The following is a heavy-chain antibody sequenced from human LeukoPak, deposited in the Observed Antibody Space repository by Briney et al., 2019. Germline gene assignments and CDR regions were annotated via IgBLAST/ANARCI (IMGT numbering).Heavy chain of an antibody. J-gene: IGHJ4*02. D-gene: IGHD2-2*01. CDR1: GGSISSYY. V-gene: IGHV4-59*08. Sequence: SETLSLTCTVSGGSISSYYWSWIRQPPGKGLEWIGYIYYSGSTNYNPSLKSRVTISVDTSKNQFSLKLSSVTAADTAVYYCARLIKYRGVGRNFDYWGQGTLVTVSS. CDR2: IYYSGST. CDR3: ARLIKYRGVGRNFDY.